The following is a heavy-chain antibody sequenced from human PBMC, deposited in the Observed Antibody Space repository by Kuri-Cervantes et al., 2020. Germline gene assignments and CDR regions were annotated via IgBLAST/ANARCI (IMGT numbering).Heavy chain of an antibody. CDR1: GYTFTSYG. D-gene: IGHD2-2*01. V-gene: IGHV1-18*01. CDR3: ARDNGRVVVPAAILLLGWFDP. Sequence: ASVKVSCKASGYTFTSYGISWVRQAPGQGLEWMGWIRAYNGNTNYAQKLQGRVTMTTDTSTSTAYMELRSLRSDDTAVYYCARDNGRVVVPAAILLLGWFDPWGQGTLVTVSS. CDR2: IRAYNGNT. J-gene: IGHJ5*02.